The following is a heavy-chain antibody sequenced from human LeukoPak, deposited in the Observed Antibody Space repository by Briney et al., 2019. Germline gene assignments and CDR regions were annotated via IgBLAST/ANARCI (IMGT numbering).Heavy chain of an antibody. Sequence: GGSLRLSCAASGFTFDDYGMSWVRQAPGKGLEWVSGINWNGGSTGYADSVKDRFTISRDNAKNSLYPQMNSLRAEDTAVYYCARDPPGGTAMVTHWFDPWGQGTLVTVSS. V-gene: IGHV3-20*04. CDR3: ARDPPGGTAMVTHWFDP. D-gene: IGHD5-18*01. J-gene: IGHJ5*02. CDR1: GFTFDDYG. CDR2: INWNGGST.